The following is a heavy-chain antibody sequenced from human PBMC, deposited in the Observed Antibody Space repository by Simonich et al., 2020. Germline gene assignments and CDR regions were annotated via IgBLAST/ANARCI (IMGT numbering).Heavy chain of an antibody. D-gene: IGHD1-1*01. J-gene: IGHJ3*02. CDR1: GYTFTSYG. V-gene: IGHV1-18*01. CDR3: ARSTTGTTAFDI. CDR2: ISPYNGNT. Sequence: QVQLVQSGAEVKKPGASVKVSCKASGYTFTSYGIRWVRQAPGQGIEWMGCISPYNGNTNYAQKLQGRVTMTTDTSTSTAYMELRSLRSDDTAVYYCARSTTGTTAFDIWGQGTMVTVSS.